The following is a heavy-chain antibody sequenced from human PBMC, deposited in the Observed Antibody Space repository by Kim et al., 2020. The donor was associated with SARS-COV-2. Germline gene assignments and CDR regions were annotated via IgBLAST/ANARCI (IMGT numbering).Heavy chain of an antibody. D-gene: IGHD1-20*01. CDR1: GDSISSSTYY. J-gene: IGHJ5*02. Sequence: SETLSLTCTVSGDSISSSTYYWGWIRQAPGKGLEWIVTIYYTGSNYYNPSRKSRVTISADMSNNQFSLKLSSVAAADAALYYCARLGHNLEKPMDSWGRG. CDR3: ARLGHNLEKPMDS. V-gene: IGHV4-39*01. CDR2: IYYTGSN.